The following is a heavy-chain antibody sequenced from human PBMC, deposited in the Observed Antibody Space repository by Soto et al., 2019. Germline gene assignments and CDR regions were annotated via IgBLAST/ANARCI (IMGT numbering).Heavy chain of an antibody. CDR2: VDGSGYDT. CDR1: GFTFSSHA. J-gene: IGHJ6*02. Sequence: GGSLRLSCAASGFTFSSHAMGWLRQAPGTGPEWVAFVDGSGYDTSYADSVKGRFTISRDNSENSLYLHMNSLRAEDTAVYYCAKALLVYAMSWSGMYFWGQGTTVTVSS. D-gene: IGHD2-8*01. V-gene: IGHV3-23*01. CDR3: AKALLVYAMSWSGMYF.